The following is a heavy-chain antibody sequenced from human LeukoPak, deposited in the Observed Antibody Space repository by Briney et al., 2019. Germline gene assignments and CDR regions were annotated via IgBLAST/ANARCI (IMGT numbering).Heavy chain of an antibody. CDR1: GGSFSGYY. Sequence: SETLSLTCAVYGGSFSGYYWSRIRQPPGKGLEWIGEINHSGSTNYNPSLKSRVTISVDTSKNQFSLKLSSVTAADTAVYYCARVGVGATPFDYWGQGTLVTVSS. D-gene: IGHD1-26*01. CDR3: ARVGVGATPFDY. J-gene: IGHJ4*02. CDR2: INHSGST. V-gene: IGHV4-34*01.